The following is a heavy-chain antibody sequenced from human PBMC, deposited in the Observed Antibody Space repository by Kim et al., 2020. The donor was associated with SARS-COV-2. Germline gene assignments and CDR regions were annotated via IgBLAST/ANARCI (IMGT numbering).Heavy chain of an antibody. D-gene: IGHD6-6*01. CDR2: INHSGST. V-gene: IGHV4-34*01. J-gene: IGHJ6*02. CDR1: GGSFSGYY. Sequence: SETLSLTCAVYGGSFSGYYWSWIRQPPGKGLEWIGEINHSGSTNYNPSLKSRVTISVDTSKNQFSLKLSPVTAADTAVYYCARVEGSSSWYYYYYYGMDVWGQGTTVTVSS. CDR3: ARVEGSSSWYYYYYYGMDV.